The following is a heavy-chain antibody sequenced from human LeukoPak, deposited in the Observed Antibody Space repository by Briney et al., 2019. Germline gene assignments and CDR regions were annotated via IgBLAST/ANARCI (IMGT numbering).Heavy chain of an antibody. V-gene: IGHV3-23*01. J-gene: IGHJ5*02. D-gene: IGHD3-22*01. Sequence: GGSLRLSCAASGFTFSSYAMSWVRQAPGKGLEWVSAISGSGGSTYYTGPVKGRFTISRDNSKNTLYLRMNSLRAEDTAVYYCAKDHQLLLRGWFDPWGQGTLVTVSS. CDR1: GFTFSSYA. CDR2: ISGSGGST. CDR3: AKDHQLLLRGWFDP.